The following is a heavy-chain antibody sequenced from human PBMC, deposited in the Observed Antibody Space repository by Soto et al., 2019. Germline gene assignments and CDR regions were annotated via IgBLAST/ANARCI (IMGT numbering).Heavy chain of an antibody. J-gene: IGHJ6*02. CDR1: CGSISSGDYY. CDR3: ARVRRPLRRYYYYGMDV. V-gene: IGHV4-30-4*01. Sequence: LSLTCTASCGSISSGDYYWSWIGQPPGKGLEWIGYIYYSGSTYYNPSLKSRVTISVDTSKNQFSLKLSSVTAADTAVYYCARVRRPLRRYYYYGMDVWGQGTTVTISS. CDR2: IYYSGST. D-gene: IGHD5-12*01.